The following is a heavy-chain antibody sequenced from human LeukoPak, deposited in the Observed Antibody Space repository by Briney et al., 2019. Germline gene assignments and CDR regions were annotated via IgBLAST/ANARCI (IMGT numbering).Heavy chain of an antibody. CDR3: AKGYYDSGSYGWFDY. CDR2: ISGSGDRT. CDR1: GFTFSSSA. J-gene: IGHJ4*02. V-gene: IGHV3-23*01. Sequence: GGSLRLSCAASGFTFSSSAMNWVRQAPGKGLEWVSTISGSGDRTYYADSVKGRFTISRDNSKNTLFLQMNSLRAEDTAVCYCAKGYYDSGSYGWFDYWGQGTLVTVSS. D-gene: IGHD3-10*01.